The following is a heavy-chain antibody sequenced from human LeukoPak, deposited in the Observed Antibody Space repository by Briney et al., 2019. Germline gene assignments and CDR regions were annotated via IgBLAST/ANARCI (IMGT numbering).Heavy chain of an antibody. D-gene: IGHD3-10*01. J-gene: IGHJ6*03. CDR3: AKGIYCYYYMDV. V-gene: IGHV3-21*04. Sequence: PGGSLRLSCAASGFTFSSYSMNWVRQAPGKGLEWVSSISSSSSYIYYADSVKGRFTISRDNSKSTLYLQMNSLRAEDTAVYYCAKGIYCYYYMDVWGKGTTVTVSS. CDR2: ISSSSSYI. CDR1: GFTFSSYS.